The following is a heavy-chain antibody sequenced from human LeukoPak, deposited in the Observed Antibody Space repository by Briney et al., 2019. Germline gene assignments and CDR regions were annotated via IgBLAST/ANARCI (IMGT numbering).Heavy chain of an antibody. CDR2: IRYDGSNK. CDR1: GFTFSSYG. J-gene: IGHJ4*02. V-gene: IGHV3-30*02. CDR3: ARNPYCSTSRCSEQAFFDY. Sequence: GGSLRLSCAASGFTFSSYGMHWVRQAPGKGLEWVAFIRYDGSNKYYADSVKGRFTISRDNSKNTLYLQMNSLRAEDTAVYYCARNPYCSTSRCSEQAFFDYWGQGTLVTVSS. D-gene: IGHD2-2*01.